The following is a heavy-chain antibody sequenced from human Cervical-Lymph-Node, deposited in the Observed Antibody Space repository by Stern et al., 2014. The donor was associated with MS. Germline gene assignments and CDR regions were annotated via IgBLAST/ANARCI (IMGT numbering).Heavy chain of an antibody. Sequence: EVQLVESGGGLVQPGGSLRLSCAASDFTFSSYWMHWVRPVPGKGLVWVSRINRDGTSISYADSVKGRCTISRDNAKNTLFLQMNSLRAEDTAVYYCARELEYTNSADYNYYGLDVWGQGTTVTVSS. V-gene: IGHV3-74*01. D-gene: IGHD6-6*01. CDR1: DFTFSSYW. J-gene: IGHJ6*02. CDR3: ARELEYTNSADYNYYGLDV. CDR2: INRDGTSI.